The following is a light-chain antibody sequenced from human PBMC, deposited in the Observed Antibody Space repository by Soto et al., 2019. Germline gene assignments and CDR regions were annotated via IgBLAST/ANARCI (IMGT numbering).Light chain of an antibody. CDR3: QQYSNWPLT. CDR2: GAS. CDR1: QTVYNN. V-gene: IGKV3-15*01. Sequence: EIVMMQSPATLSVSPGERATLSCRASQTVYNNLAWYQQKPGQPPRLLIYGASARATGIPARFSGSGSGTEFTLTISSLQSEDFAVYYCQQYSNWPLTFGGGTKVEIK. J-gene: IGKJ4*01.